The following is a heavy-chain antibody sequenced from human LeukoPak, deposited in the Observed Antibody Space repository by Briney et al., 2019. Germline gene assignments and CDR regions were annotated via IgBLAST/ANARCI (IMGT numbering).Heavy chain of an antibody. V-gene: IGHV3-30*03. D-gene: IGHD3-9*01. CDR1: GFTFSSYG. CDR2: ISYDGSNK. CDR3: ARFTYFDWFKPFDY. J-gene: IGHJ4*02. Sequence: GRSLRLSCAASGFTFSSYGMHWVRQAPGKGLEWVAVISYDGSNKYYADSVKGRFTISRDNSKNTLYLQMNSLRAEDTAVYYCARFTYFDWFKPFDYWGQGTLVTVSS.